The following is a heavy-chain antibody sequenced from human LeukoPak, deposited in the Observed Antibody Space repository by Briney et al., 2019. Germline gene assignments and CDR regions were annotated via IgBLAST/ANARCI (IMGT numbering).Heavy chain of an antibody. CDR1: GFTFSSYA. Sequence: GGPLRLSCAASGFTFSSYAMHWVRQAPGKGLEWVAVISYDGSNKYYADSVKGRFTISRDNSKNTLYLQMNSLRAEDTAVYYCARETGGSYMDAFDIWGQGTMVTVSS. J-gene: IGHJ3*02. D-gene: IGHD1-26*01. CDR3: ARETGGSYMDAFDI. CDR2: ISYDGSNK. V-gene: IGHV3-30*04.